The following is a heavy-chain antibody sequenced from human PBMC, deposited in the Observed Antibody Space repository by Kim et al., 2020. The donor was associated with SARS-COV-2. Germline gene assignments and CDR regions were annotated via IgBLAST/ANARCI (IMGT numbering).Heavy chain of an antibody. D-gene: IGHD3-3*01. V-gene: IGHV1-24*01. Sequence: EKIYEQKFHGRVTMTEDTYTDTAYMELSSLRSEDTAVYYCATGSPFGVGWFDPWGQGTLVTVSS. CDR2: EK. J-gene: IGHJ5*02. CDR3: ATGSPFGVGWFDP.